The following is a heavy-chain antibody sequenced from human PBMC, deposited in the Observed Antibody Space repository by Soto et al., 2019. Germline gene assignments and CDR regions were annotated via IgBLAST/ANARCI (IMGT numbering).Heavy chain of an antibody. CDR3: ARLGGYYQAFDQ. Sequence: SETLSLTCTVSGGSISSSSYYWGWIRQPPGKGLEWIGSIYFSGSTHYNVSLTSRVTISVDTSKNQFSLNLTSVTAADTAVYYCARLGGYYQAFDQWGQGSLVTVSS. V-gene: IGHV4-39*01. CDR2: IYFSGST. D-gene: IGHD3-22*01. J-gene: IGHJ4*02. CDR1: GGSISSSSYY.